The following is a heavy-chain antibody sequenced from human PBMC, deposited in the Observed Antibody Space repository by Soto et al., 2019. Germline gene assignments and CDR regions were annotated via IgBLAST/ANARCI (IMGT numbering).Heavy chain of an antibody. CDR3: ARFWYSSGWPTSHPLDY. D-gene: IGHD6-19*01. Sequence: GASVKVSCKASGYTFTSYGISWVRQAPGQGLEWMGWISAYNGNTNYAQKLQGRVTMTTDTSTSTAYMELRSLRSDDTAVYYCARFWYSSGWPTSHPLDYWGQGTLVTVSS. J-gene: IGHJ4*02. CDR2: ISAYNGNT. CDR1: GYTFTSYG. V-gene: IGHV1-18*01.